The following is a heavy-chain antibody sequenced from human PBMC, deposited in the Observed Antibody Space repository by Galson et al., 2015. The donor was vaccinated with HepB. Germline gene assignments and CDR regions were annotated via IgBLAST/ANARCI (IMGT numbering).Heavy chain of an antibody. D-gene: IGHD6-13*01. J-gene: IGHJ4*02. CDR2: IWYDGNRK. V-gene: IGHV3-33*08. CDR3: ARVASTISAAGTGPDY. Sequence: SLRLSCAASGFTFSTHGMHWVRQAPGKGLEWVAIIWYDGNRKYYVDSVKGRFTISRDNSKNSLYLQMNSLRVEDTAVYYCARVASTISAAGTGPDYWGQGTLVTVSS. CDR1: GFTFSTHG.